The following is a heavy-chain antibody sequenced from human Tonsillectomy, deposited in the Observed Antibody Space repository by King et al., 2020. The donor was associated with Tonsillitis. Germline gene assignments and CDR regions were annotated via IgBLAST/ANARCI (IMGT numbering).Heavy chain of an antibody. CDR1: GFTFRNYG. J-gene: IGHJ4*02. Sequence: VQLVESGGGVVQPGTSLRLSCAASGFTFRNYGMHWVRQAPGKGLEWVAIIWYDGSNKYYADSVRGRFTISRDDSRNTRWLQMNSLRADDTAVYYCASHTGRIPFGGPSFCILAPGGKGTLAPVSP. D-gene: IGHD3-16*01. V-gene: IGHV3-33*03. CDR3: ASHTGRIPFGGPSFCILAP. CDR2: IWYDGSNK.